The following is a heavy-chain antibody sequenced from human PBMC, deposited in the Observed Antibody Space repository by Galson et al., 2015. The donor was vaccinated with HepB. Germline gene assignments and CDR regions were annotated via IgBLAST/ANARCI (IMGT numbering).Heavy chain of an antibody. J-gene: IGHJ2*01. CDR1: GFTFSSYG. V-gene: IGHV3-33*01. D-gene: IGHD3-3*01. CDR2: IWYDGSNK. CDR3: ARDGLPYYDFWSGYSHWYFDL. Sequence: LRLSCAASGFTFSSYGMHWVRQAPGKGLEWVAVIWYDGSNKYYADSVKGRFTISRDNSKNTLYLQMNSLRAEDTAVYYCARDGLPYYDFWSGYSHWYFDLWGRGTLVTVSS.